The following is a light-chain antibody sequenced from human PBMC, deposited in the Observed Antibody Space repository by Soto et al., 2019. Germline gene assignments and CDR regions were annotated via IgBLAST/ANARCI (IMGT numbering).Light chain of an antibody. CDR1: QSVSVN. V-gene: IGKV3-15*01. CDR2: GTS. J-gene: IGKJ1*01. CDR3: QQYNDWPRLT. Sequence: EIVMTQSPATLSVSPGERVTLSCRASQSVSVNLAWYQQKPGQAPRLLIYGTSTRATDVPARFSGSGSGTEFTLTINSLRSEDFAVYYCQQYNDWPRLTFGHGTKVVF.